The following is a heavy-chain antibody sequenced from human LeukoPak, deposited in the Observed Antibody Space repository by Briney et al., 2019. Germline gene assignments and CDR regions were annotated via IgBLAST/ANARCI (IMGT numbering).Heavy chain of an antibody. Sequence: SETLSLTCTVSGGSISSYYWSWIRQPPGKGLEWIGYISYSGNTNYNPSLKSRVTISVDTSKNQFSLKLSSVTAADTAVYYCAREGVSGSSEYFQHWGQGTLVTVSS. V-gene: IGHV4-59*12. J-gene: IGHJ1*01. CDR2: ISYSGNT. CDR3: AREGVSGSSEYFQH. CDR1: GGSISSYY. D-gene: IGHD1-26*01.